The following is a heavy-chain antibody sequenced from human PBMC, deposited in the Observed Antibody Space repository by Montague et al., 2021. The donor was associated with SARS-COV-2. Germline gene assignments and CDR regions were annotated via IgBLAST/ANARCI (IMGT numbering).Heavy chain of an antibody. Sequence: SETLSLTCSVSGDSISRIHYFWAWIRQPPGMGLEWFGRIYFTGKTYYPPSLKSRVTISIDTSKNHFSLRLSSVTAADSAVFYCARWGLNNAFDIWGLGTMITVSS. CDR3: ARWGLNNAFDI. CDR1: GDSISRIHYF. CDR2: IYFTGKT. V-gene: IGHV4-39*02. J-gene: IGHJ3*02. D-gene: IGHD1/OR15-1a*01.